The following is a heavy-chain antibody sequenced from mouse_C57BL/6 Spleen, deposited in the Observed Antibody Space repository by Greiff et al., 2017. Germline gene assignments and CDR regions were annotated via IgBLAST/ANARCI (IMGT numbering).Heavy chain of an antibody. CDR3: ASYYGSFPFAY. V-gene: IGHV2-6*01. CDR1: GFSLTSYG. D-gene: IGHD1-1*01. J-gene: IGHJ3*01. CDR2: IWGVGST. Sequence: QVQLQQSGPGLVAPSQSLSITCTVSGFSLTSYGVDWVRQSPGKGLEWLGVIWGVGSTNYNSALKSRLSISKDNSKSQVFLKMNSLQTDDTAMYYCASYYGSFPFAYWGQGTLVTVSA.